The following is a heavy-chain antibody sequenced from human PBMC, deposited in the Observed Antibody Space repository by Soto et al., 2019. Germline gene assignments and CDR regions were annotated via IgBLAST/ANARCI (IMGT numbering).Heavy chain of an antibody. V-gene: IGHV4-39*01. CDR2: TYYSGST. CDR3: ARLVVVPATENYYYYYGMDV. J-gene: IGHJ6*02. D-gene: IGHD2-2*01. CDR1: GGSISSSSYY. Sequence: PSETLSLTCTVSGGSISSSSYYWGWIRRPPGKGLERIGSTYYSGSTYYNPSLKSRVTISVDTSKNQFSLKLSSVTAADTAVYYCARLVVVPATENYYYYYGMDVWGQGTTVTVS.